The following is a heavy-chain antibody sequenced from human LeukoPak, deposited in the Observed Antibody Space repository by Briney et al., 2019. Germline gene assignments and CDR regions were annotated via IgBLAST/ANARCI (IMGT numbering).Heavy chain of an antibody. CDR3: AREYYDYVWGSYRYTVYYFDC. V-gene: IGHV1-2*02. CDR1: GYTFTGYY. CDR2: INPNSGGP. Sequence: GSVKVSCMASGYTFTGYYMHWLRQAPAQGLAWMGWINPNSGGPNYAQKFQGRVTMTRDTSISTAYMELTRLRSDDTAVYYCAREYYDYVWGSYRYTVYYFDCWGQGTLVTVSS. D-gene: IGHD3-16*02. J-gene: IGHJ4*02.